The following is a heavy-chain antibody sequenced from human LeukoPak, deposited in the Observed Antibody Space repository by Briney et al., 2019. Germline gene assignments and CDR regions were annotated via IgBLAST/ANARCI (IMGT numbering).Heavy chain of an antibody. Sequence: ASVKVSCKASVYTFTSYGISWVRQAPGQGLEWMGWISAYNGNTNYARKLHGRVTMTTDTSTSTAYMELRNLRSDDTAVYYCARDRDYGGTRIDDYWGQGTLVTVSS. D-gene: IGHD4-23*01. CDR3: ARDRDYGGTRIDDY. CDR1: VYTFTSYG. V-gene: IGHV1-18*01. CDR2: ISAYNGNT. J-gene: IGHJ4*02.